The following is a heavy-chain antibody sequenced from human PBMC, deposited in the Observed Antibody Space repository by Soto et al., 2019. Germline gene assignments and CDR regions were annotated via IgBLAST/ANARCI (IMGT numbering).Heavy chain of an antibody. V-gene: IGHV3-23*01. CDR3: AKDGDVAVAGTSLY. J-gene: IGHJ4*02. Sequence: EVQLLESGGDLVQPGGSLRLSCAATGFMFSSYGMSWVRQAPGKGLQWVATIHPSGGNTHYAESVRGRFTISRDNSRDTLYLQMNSLRAEDTAVYYCAKDGDVAVAGTSLYWGQGTLVTVSS. CDR2: IHPSGGNT. CDR1: GFMFSSYG. D-gene: IGHD6-19*01.